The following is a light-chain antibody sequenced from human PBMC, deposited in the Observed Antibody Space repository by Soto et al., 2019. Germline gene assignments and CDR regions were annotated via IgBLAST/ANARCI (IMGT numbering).Light chain of an antibody. CDR1: QGINSW. V-gene: IGKV1-12*01. CDR2: DAS. Sequence: DIPMTQSPSSVSASVGDRVTITCRASQGINSWLAWYQQKPGKAPKLLIYDASTLHSGVPSRFSGSGSGTDFTLTVSSLQPEDFAAYYCQQANSFPRTFGGGTQVEIK. J-gene: IGKJ4*01. CDR3: QQANSFPRT.